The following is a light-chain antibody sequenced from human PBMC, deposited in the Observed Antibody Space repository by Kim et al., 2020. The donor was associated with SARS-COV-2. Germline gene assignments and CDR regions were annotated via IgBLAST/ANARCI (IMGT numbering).Light chain of an antibody. Sequence: ACVGDRVTIPCRASQDIRNDLGWYQQNPGRAPKLLIYGASSLQSGVPSRFSGSGSGTEFTLTISSLQPADFATYFCLQHNTYPITFGQGTRLEI. CDR2: GAS. V-gene: IGKV1-17*01. J-gene: IGKJ5*01. CDR3: LQHNTYPIT. CDR1: QDIRND.